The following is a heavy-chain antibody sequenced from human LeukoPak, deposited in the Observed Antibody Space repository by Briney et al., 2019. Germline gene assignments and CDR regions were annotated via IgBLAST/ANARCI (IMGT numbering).Heavy chain of an antibody. Sequence: GGSLRLSCAASGFTFSSYAMSWVRQAPGKGLEWVAVIWYDGSNKYYADSVKGRFTISRDNSKNTLYLQMNSLRAEDTAVYYCARDQGPARYYYGMDVWGQGTTVTVSS. CDR1: GFTFSSYA. CDR3: ARDQGPARYYYGMDV. CDR2: IWYDGSNK. J-gene: IGHJ6*02. V-gene: IGHV3-33*08.